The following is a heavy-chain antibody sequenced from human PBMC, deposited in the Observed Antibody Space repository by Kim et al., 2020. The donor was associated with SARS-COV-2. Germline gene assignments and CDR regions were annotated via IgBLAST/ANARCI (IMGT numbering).Heavy chain of an antibody. CDR2: ISHTGTTR. V-gene: IGHV3-11*01. D-gene: IGHD3-16*01. CDR1: GFSLGAKY. CDR3: ATWNGVNYGGFDN. J-gene: IGHJ4*02. Sequence: GGSLRLSCAASGFSLGAKYMTWIRQAPEKGLEWVSYISHTGTTRYYAASVKGRFTISRDIAKRSLYLEMNSLRAEDTAVYYCATWNGVNYGGFDNWGQGT.